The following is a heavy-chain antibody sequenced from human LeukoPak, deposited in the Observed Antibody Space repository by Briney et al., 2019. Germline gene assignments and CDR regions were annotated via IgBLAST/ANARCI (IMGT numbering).Heavy chain of an antibody. CDR1: GFTFSSYG. J-gene: IGHJ4*02. Sequence: PGGSLRLSCAASGFTFSSYGMHWVRQAPGKGLEWVAVISYDGSNKYYADSVKGRFTISRDNSKNTLYLQMNSLRAEDTAVYYCAKEDAFLLWGQGTLVTVSS. D-gene: IGHD2-21*01. CDR2: ISYDGSNK. CDR3: AKEDAFLL. V-gene: IGHV3-30*18.